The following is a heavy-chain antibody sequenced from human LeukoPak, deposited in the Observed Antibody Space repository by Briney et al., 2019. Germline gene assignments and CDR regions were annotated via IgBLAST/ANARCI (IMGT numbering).Heavy chain of an antibody. D-gene: IGHD5-24*01. CDR3: ARLLDGNNYVMAVVTDAFDV. CDR1: GFTFSSYA. CDR2: ISGSGGST. J-gene: IGHJ3*01. V-gene: IGHV3-23*01. Sequence: GGSLRLSCAASGFTFSSYAMSWVRQAPGKGLEWVSAISGSGGSTYYADSVKGRFTISRDNSKNTLYLQMNSLRAEDTAVYYCARLLDGNNYVMAVVTDAFDVWGQGTMVTVSS.